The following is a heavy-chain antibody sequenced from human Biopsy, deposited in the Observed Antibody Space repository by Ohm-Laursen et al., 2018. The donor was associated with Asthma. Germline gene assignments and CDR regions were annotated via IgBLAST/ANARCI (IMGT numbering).Heavy chain of an antibody. D-gene: IGHD6-19*01. J-gene: IGHJ6*02. CDR2: IMTVFGTT. CDR3: ARCQVGYSSGWSLLLKKIYYSGMDV. Sequence: VKISCKAPGGTFSNFAISWVRQAPGQGLEWLGGIMTVFGTTNFAQNFQGRVTITADESTSTAYMEVTSLRSEDTAIYYCARCQVGYSSGWSLLLKKIYYSGMDVWGQGTAVTVSS. CDR1: GGTFSNFA. V-gene: IGHV1-69*13.